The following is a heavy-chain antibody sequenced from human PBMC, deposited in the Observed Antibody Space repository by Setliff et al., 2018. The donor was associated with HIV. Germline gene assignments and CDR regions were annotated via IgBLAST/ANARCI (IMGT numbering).Heavy chain of an antibody. V-gene: IGHV1-69*11. CDR3: ARGVLYGLSEY. Sequence: GASVKVSCKASGHTPRHYGINWIRQAPGQGPEWVGSLIPVLGEPHYAPRFQGRVTITADDSTNTAYLELSNLRFDDTATYYCARGVLYGLSEYWGTGSLVTVSS. D-gene: IGHD3-10*01. J-gene: IGHJ4*02. CDR1: GHTPRHYG. CDR2: LIPVLGEP.